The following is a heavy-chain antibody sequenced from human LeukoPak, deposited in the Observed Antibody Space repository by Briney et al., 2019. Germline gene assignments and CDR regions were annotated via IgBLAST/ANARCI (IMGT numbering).Heavy chain of an antibody. CDR3: AKDGPLGPNYYYGMDV. CDR2: ISGNGGST. CDR1: GFTFSSYA. Sequence: GGSLRLSCAASGFTFSSYAMSWVRQVPGKGLEWVSAISGNGGSTYYADSMKGRFTISRDNSKNMVYLQMNSLRAEDTAVYYCAKDGPLGPNYYYGMDVWGQGTTVTVSS. V-gene: IGHV3-23*01. D-gene: IGHD3-16*01. J-gene: IGHJ6*02.